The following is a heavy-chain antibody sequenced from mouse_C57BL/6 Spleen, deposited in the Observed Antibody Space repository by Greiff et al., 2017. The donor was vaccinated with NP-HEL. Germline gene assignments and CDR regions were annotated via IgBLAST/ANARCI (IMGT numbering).Heavy chain of an antibody. Sequence: QVQLKQPGAELVKPGASVKLSCKASGYTFTSYWMHWVKQRPGQGLEWIGMIHPNSGSTNYNEKFKSKATLTVDKSSSTAYMQLSSLTSEDSAVYYCARSYGYDGRLWGQGTTLTVSS. D-gene: IGHD2-2*01. CDR1: GYTFTSYW. CDR2: IHPNSGST. V-gene: IGHV1-64*01. J-gene: IGHJ2*01. CDR3: ARSYGYDGRL.